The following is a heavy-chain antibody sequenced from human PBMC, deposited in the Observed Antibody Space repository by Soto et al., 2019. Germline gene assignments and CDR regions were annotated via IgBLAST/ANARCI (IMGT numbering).Heavy chain of an antibody. Sequence: SETLSLTCAVYGGSFSGYYWSWIRPPPGKGLEWIGEINHSGSTNYNPSLKSRVTISVDTSKNQFSLKLSSVTAADTAVYYCARETLGYCSSTSRVGCYYYYMDVWGKGTTVTVSS. CDR3: ARETLGYCSSTSRVGCYYYYMDV. CDR2: INHSGST. D-gene: IGHD2-2*01. CDR1: GGSFSGYY. J-gene: IGHJ6*03. V-gene: IGHV4-34*01.